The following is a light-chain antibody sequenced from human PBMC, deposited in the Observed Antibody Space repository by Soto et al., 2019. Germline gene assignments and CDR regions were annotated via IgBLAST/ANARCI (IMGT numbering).Light chain of an antibody. CDR1: QGVSTW. Sequence: DNKMSQSPSAVSASVRDRVTITCRASQGVSTWLAWYQQKPGKAPNLLIYTASSLQSGVPSRFSGSGSGTDFTLTINGLQPEDFATYYCQQAASFLITFGQGTRLEIK. CDR2: TAS. V-gene: IGKV1-12*01. CDR3: QQAASFLIT. J-gene: IGKJ5*01.